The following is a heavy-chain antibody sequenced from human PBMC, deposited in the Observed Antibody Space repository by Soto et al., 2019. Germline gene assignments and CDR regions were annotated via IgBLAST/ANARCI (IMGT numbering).Heavy chain of an antibody. D-gene: IGHD3-10*01. CDR2: ISAYNGNT. V-gene: IGHV1-18*01. CDR3: ARDPGITMVRRVWENWFDP. J-gene: IGHJ5*02. Sequence: ASVKVSCKPSGYTFTSYGISWVRQAPGEGLEWMGWISAYNGNTNHAHNLQARVTMTTDTSTSTAYMELRSLRSDDTAVYCCARDPGITMVRRVWENWFDPWGEGTLVTVSS. CDR1: GYTFTSYG.